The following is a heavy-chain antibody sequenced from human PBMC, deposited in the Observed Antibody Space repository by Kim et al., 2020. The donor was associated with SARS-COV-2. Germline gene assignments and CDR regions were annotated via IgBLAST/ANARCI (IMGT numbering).Heavy chain of an antibody. CDR3: ARETGYYDIWPGRAFDI. Sequence: LKSRVTISVDTSKNQFSLKLSSVTAADTAVYYCARETGYYDIWPGRAFDIWGQGTMVTVSS. V-gene: IGHV4-59*01. J-gene: IGHJ3*02. D-gene: IGHD3-9*01.